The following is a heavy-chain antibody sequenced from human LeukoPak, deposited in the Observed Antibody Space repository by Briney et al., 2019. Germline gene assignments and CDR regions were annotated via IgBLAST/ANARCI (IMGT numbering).Heavy chain of an antibody. J-gene: IGHJ4*02. V-gene: IGHV4-34*01. CDR3: ARGSMAPDY. D-gene: IGHD2/OR15-2a*01. CDR2: INHSGST. CDR1: GGSFSGFY. Sequence: KPSETLSLTCAVYGGSFSGFYWSWIRQPPGKGLEWIGEINHSGSTNYNPSLKSRVTISVDTSKNQFSLKLSSVTAADTAVYYCARGSMAPDYWGQGTLVTVSS.